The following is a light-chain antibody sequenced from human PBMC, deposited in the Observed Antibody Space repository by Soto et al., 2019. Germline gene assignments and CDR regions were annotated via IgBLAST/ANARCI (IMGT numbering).Light chain of an antibody. J-gene: IGKJ4*01. CDR3: QQYGSSIPLT. Sequence: EIVLTQSPGTLSLSPGQRATLSCRASQSVSSNYLAWYQQKPGQAPRLLIYGASSRATGIPDRFSGSGSGTDFILTISRLEPEDFAGYYCQQYGSSIPLTFGGGTKVEIK. CDR2: GAS. CDR1: QSVSSNY. V-gene: IGKV3-20*01.